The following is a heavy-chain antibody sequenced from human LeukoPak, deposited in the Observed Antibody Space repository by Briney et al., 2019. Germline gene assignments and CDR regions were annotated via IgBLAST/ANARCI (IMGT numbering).Heavy chain of an antibody. J-gene: IGHJ1*01. CDR2: FYSPGST. D-gene: IGHD2-2*01. CDR3: ASARESCIGSTCYEYFHH. V-gene: IGHV3-53*01. Sequence: GSLRLSCAASGFTVTTKSMAWVRQAPGRGLEWVSVFYSPGSTYYADSVHGRFTTSRDNSLNTLFLQMNSLRVEDTAVYYCASARESCIGSTCYEYFHHWGQGTPLTVSS. CDR1: GFTVTTKS.